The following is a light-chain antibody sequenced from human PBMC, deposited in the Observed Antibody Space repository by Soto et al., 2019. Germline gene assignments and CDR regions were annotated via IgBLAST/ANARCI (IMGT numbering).Light chain of an antibody. J-gene: IGKJ2*01. CDR1: ESVKSD. CDR2: GAS. Sequence: EIVMTQSPATLSVSPGARATLFCRASESVKSDLAWYRQKPGQAPSLVLYGASIRATGIPARFSGSGSGTDFTLTISSLQSEDVAFDFCQQYYMWPPVFGQGTKLQI. CDR3: QQYYMWPPV. V-gene: IGKV3-15*01.